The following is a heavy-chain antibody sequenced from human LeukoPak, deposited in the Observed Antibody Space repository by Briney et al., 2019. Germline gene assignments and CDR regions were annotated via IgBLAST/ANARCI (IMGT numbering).Heavy chain of an antibody. CDR3: TKDYGSGAYLDY. Sequence: GGSLRLSCAAPGFTFSSYWMHWVRQAPGQGLLWVSRIDTDGSRTGYEDSGKGRFTISRDNAKNTLYLQMNNLRAEDTAVYYCTKDYGSGAYLDYWGQGTLVTVSS. J-gene: IGHJ4*02. CDR2: IDTDGSRT. V-gene: IGHV3-74*01. CDR1: GFTFSSYW. D-gene: IGHD3-10*01.